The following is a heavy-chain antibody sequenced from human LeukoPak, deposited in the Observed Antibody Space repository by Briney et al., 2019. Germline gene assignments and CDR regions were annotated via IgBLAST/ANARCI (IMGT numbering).Heavy chain of an antibody. CDR2: IYISGTT. CDR1: GGSISTYY. Sequence: PSETLSLTCTVSGGSISTYYWSWIRQPPGKGLEWIGYIYISGTTNYNPSLKSRVTMSVDTSKNQLSMKLSSVTGADTAVYYCARGSGFGDCWGQGTLVTVSS. J-gene: IGHJ4*02. CDR3: ARGSGFGDC. D-gene: IGHD3-3*01. V-gene: IGHV4-59*01.